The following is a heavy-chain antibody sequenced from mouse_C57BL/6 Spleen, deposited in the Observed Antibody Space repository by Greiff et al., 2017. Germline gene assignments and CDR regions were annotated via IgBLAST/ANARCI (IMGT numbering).Heavy chain of an antibody. V-gene: IGHV1-82*01. CDR3: ARWGPSFDY. CDR2: IYPGDGDT. Sequence: VQLQQSGPELVKPGASVKISCKASGYAFSSSWMNWVKQRPGKGLEWIGRIYPGDGDTNYNGKFKGKDTLTADKSSSTAYMQLSSLTSEDSAVYFCARWGPSFDYWGQGTTLTVSS. CDR1: GYAFSSSW. J-gene: IGHJ2*01.